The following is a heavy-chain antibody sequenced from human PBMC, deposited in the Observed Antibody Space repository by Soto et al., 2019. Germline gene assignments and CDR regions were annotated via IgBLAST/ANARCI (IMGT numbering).Heavy chain of an antibody. Sequence: GASVKVSCKASGFTFTSSAVQWVRQARGQRLEWIGWIVVGSGNTNYAQKFQERVTITRDMSTSTAYMELSSLRSEDTAVYYCAAGGGTAMVSRYYYGMDVWGQGTTVTVSS. V-gene: IGHV1-58*01. J-gene: IGHJ6*02. CDR3: AAGGGTAMVSRYYYGMDV. CDR1: GFTFTSSA. CDR2: IVVGSGNT. D-gene: IGHD5-18*01.